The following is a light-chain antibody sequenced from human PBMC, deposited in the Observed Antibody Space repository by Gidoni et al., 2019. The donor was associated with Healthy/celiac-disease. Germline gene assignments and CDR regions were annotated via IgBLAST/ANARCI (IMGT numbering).Light chain of an antibody. Sequence: DIQMTQSPSSLSASVGDRVTITCRASQSISSYLNWSQQKPGTDPKLLIYAASSLQSWVPSRFSGSGSGTDFTLTIISLQPEDFATYYCQHLETCGQGTKVESK. V-gene: IGKV1-39*01. J-gene: IGKJ1*01. CDR2: AAS. CDR3: QHLET. CDR1: QSISSY.